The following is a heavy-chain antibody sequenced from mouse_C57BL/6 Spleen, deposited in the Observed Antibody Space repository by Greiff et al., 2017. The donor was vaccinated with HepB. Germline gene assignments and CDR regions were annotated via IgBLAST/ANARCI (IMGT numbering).Heavy chain of an antibody. CDR2: IWSGGST. CDR1: GFSLTSYG. D-gene: IGHD2-1*01. V-gene: IGHV2-2*01. J-gene: IGHJ3*01. Sequence: VQLVESGPGLVQPSQSLSITCTVSGFSLTSYGVHWVRQSPGKGLEWLGVIWSGGSTDYNAAFISRLSISKDNSKSQVFFKMNSLQADDTAIYYCASSLYYIAYWGQGTLVTVSA. CDR3: ASSLYYIAY.